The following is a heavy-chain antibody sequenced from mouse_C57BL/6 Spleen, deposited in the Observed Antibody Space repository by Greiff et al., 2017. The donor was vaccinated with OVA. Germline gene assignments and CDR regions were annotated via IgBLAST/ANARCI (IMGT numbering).Heavy chain of an antibody. V-gene: IGHV14-2*01. Sequence: EVQLQQSGAELVKPGASVKLSCTASGFNIKDYYMHWVKQRTEQGLEWIGRIDPEDGETKYDPKFQGKATITADTSSNTAYLQLSSLTSEDTAVYYCARHGSTPFDYWGQGTTLTVSS. CDR3: ARHGSTPFDY. CDR2: IDPEDGET. CDR1: GFNIKDYY. D-gene: IGHD1-1*01. J-gene: IGHJ2*01.